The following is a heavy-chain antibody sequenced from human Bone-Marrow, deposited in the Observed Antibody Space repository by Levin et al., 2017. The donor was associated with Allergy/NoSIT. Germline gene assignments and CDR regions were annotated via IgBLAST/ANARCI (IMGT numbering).Heavy chain of an antibody. V-gene: IGHV4-39*01. Sequence: SETLSLTCTVSGGSISSSSYYWGWIRQPPGKGLEWIGSIYYSGSTYYNPSLKSRVTISVDTSKNQFSLKLSSVTAADTAVYYCARPFRIRDSSSFGFDYWGQGTLVTVSS. CDR3: ARPFRIRDSSSFGFDY. CDR2: IYYSGST. D-gene: IGHD6-6*01. J-gene: IGHJ4*02. CDR1: GGSISSSSYY.